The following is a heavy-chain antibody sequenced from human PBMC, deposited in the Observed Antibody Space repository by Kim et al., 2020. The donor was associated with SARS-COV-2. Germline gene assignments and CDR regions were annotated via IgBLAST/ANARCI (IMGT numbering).Heavy chain of an antibody. CDR2: IYSGGST. CDR1: GFTVSSNY. J-gene: IGHJ3*02. Sequence: GGSLRLSCAASGFTVSSNYMSWVRQAPGKGLEWVSVIYSGGSTYYADSVKGRLTISRDNSKNTLYLQMNSLRAEDTAVYYCARDVLLWFGGSAFDIWGQGTMVTVSS. CDR3: ARDVLLWFGGSAFDI. V-gene: IGHV3-53*01. D-gene: IGHD3-10*01.